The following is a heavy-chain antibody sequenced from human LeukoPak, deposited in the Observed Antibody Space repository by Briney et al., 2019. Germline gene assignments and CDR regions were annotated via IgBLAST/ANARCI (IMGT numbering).Heavy chain of an antibody. CDR3: ANAYGMDV. V-gene: IGHV3-30*18. Sequence: GGSLRLSCAASGFTFSSYGMHWVRQAPGKGLEWVAVISYGGSNKYYADSVKGRFTTSRDNSKNTLYLQMNSLRAEDTAVYYCANAYGMDVWGQGTTVTVSS. CDR1: GFTFSSYG. CDR2: ISYGGSNK. J-gene: IGHJ6*02.